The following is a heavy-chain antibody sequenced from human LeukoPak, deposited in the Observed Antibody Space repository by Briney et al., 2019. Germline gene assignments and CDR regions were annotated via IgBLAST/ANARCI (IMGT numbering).Heavy chain of an antibody. Sequence: SVKVSCKASGGTFTNYTINWVRQVPGQGLEWMGRIIPILRITTYARKFHDRVTIAADKSTRTAYIVVSSLTSEDTAVYYCAREAPESETIPMPGTNYFDYWGQGTLVTVSS. J-gene: IGHJ4*02. D-gene: IGHD6-19*01. CDR1: GGTFTNYT. V-gene: IGHV1-69*02. CDR2: IIPILRIT. CDR3: AREAPESETIPMPGTNYFDY.